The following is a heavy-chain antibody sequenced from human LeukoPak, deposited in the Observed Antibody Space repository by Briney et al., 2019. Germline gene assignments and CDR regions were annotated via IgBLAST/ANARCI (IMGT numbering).Heavy chain of an antibody. Sequence: GGSLRLSCAASGFTFTTHAMSWVRQAPGKGLEWVSAFTGSITKTYYANSVKGRFAISRDNAKNSLYLQMNSLRAEDTALYYCAREVSEGFDFWGQGTLVTVSS. CDR1: GFTFTTHA. CDR3: AREVSEGFDF. J-gene: IGHJ4*02. D-gene: IGHD3-22*01. CDR2: FTGSITKT. V-gene: IGHV3-21*01.